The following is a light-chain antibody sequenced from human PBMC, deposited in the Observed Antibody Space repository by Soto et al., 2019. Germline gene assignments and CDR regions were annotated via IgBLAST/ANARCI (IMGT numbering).Light chain of an antibody. CDR3: QQYGSTPLT. CDR2: DAS. CDR1: QSVKNNY. Sequence: EIVLKHSPDTLSLSPGERAALSCRASQSVKNNYLAWYQQKPGQPPRFLIYDASSRATGIPDRFSGSGSGTDFTLTISRLEPEDFAVYYCQQYGSTPLTFGGGTKVDIK. V-gene: IGKV3-20*01. J-gene: IGKJ4*01.